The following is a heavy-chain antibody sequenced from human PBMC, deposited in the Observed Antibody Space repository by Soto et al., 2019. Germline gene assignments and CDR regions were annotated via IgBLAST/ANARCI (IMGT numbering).Heavy chain of an antibody. J-gene: IGHJ4*02. CDR3: AKDRWNYDYFDF. D-gene: IGHD1-7*01. V-gene: IGHV3-23*01. Sequence: WWSLRLSCSASGFTFSSCAMNWVRQAPGKGLEWVSTISGSGESTYYADSVKGRFTISRDNSKSTLYLQMNSLRAEDTAVYYCAKDRWNYDYFDFWGQGTLVTVSS. CDR1: GFTFSSCA. CDR2: ISGSGEST.